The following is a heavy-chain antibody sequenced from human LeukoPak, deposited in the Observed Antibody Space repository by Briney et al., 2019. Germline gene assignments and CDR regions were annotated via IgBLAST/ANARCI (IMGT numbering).Heavy chain of an antibody. CDR3: ARGQRSAMVRGVRYYRDV. Sequence: SETLSLTCAVYGGSFCCYYWSWIRQPPGKGLEWIGEINHSGSTNYNPSLKSRVTISVDTSKNQFSLKLSSVTAADTAVYYCARGQRSAMVRGVRYYRDVWGKGTTATVSS. D-gene: IGHD3-10*01. J-gene: IGHJ6*03. CDR1: GGSFCCYY. CDR2: INHSGST. V-gene: IGHV4-34*01.